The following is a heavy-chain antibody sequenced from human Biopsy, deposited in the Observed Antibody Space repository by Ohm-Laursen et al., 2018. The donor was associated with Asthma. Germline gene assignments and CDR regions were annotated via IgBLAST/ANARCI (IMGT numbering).Heavy chain of an antibody. CDR2: IVFASGAT. CDR1: GVALSGYT. D-gene: IGHD2-15*01. J-gene: IGHJ4*01. V-gene: IGHV1-58*01. Sequence: SVKVSCNASGVALSGYTFEWVRQARGLGLEWIAWIVFASGATNYAQNFQDRLTVTRDMSAGSVSMELRGLSSTDTAVYYCAAGRTTLQGESLIWGQGTLVSVSS. CDR3: AAGRTTLQGESLI.